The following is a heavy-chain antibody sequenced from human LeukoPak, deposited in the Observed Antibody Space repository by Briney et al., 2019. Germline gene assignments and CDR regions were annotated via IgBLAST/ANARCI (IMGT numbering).Heavy chain of an antibody. Sequence: PSETLSLTCTVSGXSISSYYWSWIRQPPGKGLEWIGYIYYSGSTNYNPSLKSRVTISVDTSKSHFSLKLISVTAADTAVYYCARNLYGGNLNYFDYWGQGTLVTVSS. CDR2: IYYSGST. CDR1: GXSISSYY. CDR3: ARNLYGGNLNYFDY. J-gene: IGHJ4*02. D-gene: IGHD4-23*01. V-gene: IGHV4-59*01.